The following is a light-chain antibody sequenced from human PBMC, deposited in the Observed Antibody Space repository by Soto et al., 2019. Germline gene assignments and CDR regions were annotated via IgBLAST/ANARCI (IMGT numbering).Light chain of an antibody. CDR2: EVS. Sequence: QSVLTQPPSASGSPGQSVTISCTGASSDVGGYSYVSWYQQHQGKAPKLMIYEVSKRPSGVPDRFSGSKSGNTVSLTVSGLQAEDEADYYCSSYGGSNNLVFGGGTKLTVL. J-gene: IGLJ2*01. V-gene: IGLV2-8*01. CDR3: SSYGGSNNLV. CDR1: SSDVGGYSY.